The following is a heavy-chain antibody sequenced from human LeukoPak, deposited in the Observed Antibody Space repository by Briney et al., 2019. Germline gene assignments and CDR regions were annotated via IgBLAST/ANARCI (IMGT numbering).Heavy chain of an antibody. J-gene: IGHJ4*02. V-gene: IGHV1-18*01. CDR3: ARGGYYYDSSGYYARAYYFDY. D-gene: IGHD3-22*01. Sequence: GASVKVSCKASGYTFTSYGISWVRQAPGQGLEWMGWISAYNGNTNYAQKLQGRVTMTTDTSTSTAYMELRSLRSDDTAVYYCARGGYYYDSSGYYARAYYFDYWGQGTLVTVSS. CDR1: GYTFTSYG. CDR2: ISAYNGNT.